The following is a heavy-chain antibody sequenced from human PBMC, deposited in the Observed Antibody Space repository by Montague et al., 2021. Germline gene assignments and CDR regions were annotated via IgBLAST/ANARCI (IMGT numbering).Heavy chain of an antibody. J-gene: IGHJ4*02. V-gene: IGHV4-39*01. CDR1: GGSISSSNYH. Sequence: SETLSLTCIVSGGSISSSNYHWGWIRRPPGKGLEWIGSITYTGNTYYNPSLKSRVTVSVDTSRNQFSLKLTSVTAADTAVYYCARLDIVLIYWGFDYWGQGTLVTVSS. CDR2: ITYTGNT. D-gene: IGHD2-8*01. CDR3: ARLDIVLIYWGFDY.